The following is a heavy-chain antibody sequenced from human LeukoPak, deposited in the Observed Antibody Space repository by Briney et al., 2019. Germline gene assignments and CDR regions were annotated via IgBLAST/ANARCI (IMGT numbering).Heavy chain of an antibody. CDR1: GFTFSSYA. CDR2: ISGSGGST. D-gene: IGHD3-22*01. CDR3: AKDAYYYDSSGYSDY. J-gene: IGHJ4*02. Sequence: SGGSLRLSCAASGFTFSSYAMSWVRQAPGKRLEWVSAISGSGGSTYYADSVKGRFTISRDNSKNTLYLQMNSLRAEDTAVYYCAKDAYYYDSSGYSDYWGQGTLVTVSS. V-gene: IGHV3-23*01.